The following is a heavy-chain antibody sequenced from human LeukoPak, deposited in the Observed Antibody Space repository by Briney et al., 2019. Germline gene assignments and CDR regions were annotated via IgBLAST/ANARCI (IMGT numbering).Heavy chain of an antibody. Sequence: GGSLRLSCAASGFTFSSYWMSWVRQAPGKGLEWLANIKQDGSEKYYVDSVKGRFTISRDNAKNSLYLQMNSLRAEDTAVYYCARGGRRGGVVVTAPFDYWGQGTLVTVSS. V-gene: IGHV3-7*01. D-gene: IGHD2-21*02. CDR2: IKQDGSEK. CDR1: GFTFSSYW. J-gene: IGHJ4*02. CDR3: ARGGRRGGVVVTAPFDY.